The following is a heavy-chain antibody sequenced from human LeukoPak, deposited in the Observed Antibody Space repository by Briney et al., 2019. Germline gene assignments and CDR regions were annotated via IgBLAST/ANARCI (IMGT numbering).Heavy chain of an antibody. CDR1: GFTFSSYA. CDR2: LSYDGSDK. J-gene: IGHJ4*02. D-gene: IGHD3-10*01. V-gene: IGHV3-30-3*01. Sequence: PGRSLRLSCAASGFTFSSYAMHWVRQAPGKGLEWVAVLSYDGSDKYYTDSVKGRFTISRDNSRNTLYMQMDSLRAEDTAVYYCARVGYYASGPFSYFDYWGQGTLATVSS. CDR3: ARVGYYASGPFSYFDY.